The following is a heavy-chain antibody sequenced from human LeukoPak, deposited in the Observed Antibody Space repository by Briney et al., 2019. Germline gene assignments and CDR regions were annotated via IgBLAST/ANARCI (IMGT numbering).Heavy chain of an antibody. D-gene: IGHD6-13*01. J-gene: IGHJ5*02. CDR3: ARALRQQLVTGWFDP. Sequence: ASVKVSCKASGYTFTGYFMHWVRQAPGQGVKWMGWINPNSSGTNYAQKFQGRVTMTRDTSISTAYMELSRLRSDDTAVYYCARALRQQLVTGWFDPWGQGTLVTVSS. CDR2: INPNSSGT. CDR1: GYTFTGYF. V-gene: IGHV1-2*02.